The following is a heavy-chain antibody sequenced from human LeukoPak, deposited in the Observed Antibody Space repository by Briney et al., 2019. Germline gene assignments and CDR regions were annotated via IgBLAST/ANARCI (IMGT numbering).Heavy chain of an antibody. Sequence: GASVKVSCKASGYTFTSYGISWVRQAPGQGLEWMGWISAYNGNTNYAQKHQGRVTMTTDTSTSTAYMELRSLRSDDTAVYYCARPRDSSGYYYVPGPPDYWGQGTLVTVSS. CDR3: ARPRDSSGYYYVPGPPDY. J-gene: IGHJ4*02. D-gene: IGHD3-22*01. CDR2: ISAYNGNT. V-gene: IGHV1-18*01. CDR1: GYTFTSYG.